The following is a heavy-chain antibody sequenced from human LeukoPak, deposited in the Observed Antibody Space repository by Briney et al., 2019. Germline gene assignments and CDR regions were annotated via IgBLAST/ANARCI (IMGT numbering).Heavy chain of an antibody. CDR2: IYYSGST. CDR1: GGSISSYY. V-gene: IGHV4-59*08. J-gene: IGHJ3*02. D-gene: IGHD3-9*01. CDR3: ARVQADILTGYPDAFDI. Sequence: SETLSLTCTVSGGSISSYYWSWIRQPPGKGLEWIGYIYYSGSTNYNPSLKSRVTISVDTSKNQFSLKLSSVTAADTAMYYCARVQADILTGYPDAFDIWGQGTMVTVSS.